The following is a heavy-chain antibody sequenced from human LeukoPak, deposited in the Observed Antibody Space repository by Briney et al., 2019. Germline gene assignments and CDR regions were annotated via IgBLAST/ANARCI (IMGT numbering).Heavy chain of an antibody. CDR2: ISGSGGST. CDR3: APSIAVAGWFDY. Sequence: GGSLRLSCAASGFTFSSYAMSWVRQAPGKGLEWVSGISGSGGSTYYADSVKGRFTTSRDNSKNTLYLQMNSLRAEDTAVYYCAPSIAVAGWFDYWGQGTLVTVSS. V-gene: IGHV3-23*01. D-gene: IGHD6-19*01. CDR1: GFTFSSYA. J-gene: IGHJ4*02.